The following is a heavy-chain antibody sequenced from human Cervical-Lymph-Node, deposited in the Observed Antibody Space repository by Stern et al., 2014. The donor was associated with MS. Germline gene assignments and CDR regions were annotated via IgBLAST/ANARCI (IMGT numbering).Heavy chain of an antibody. CDR3: AKDFGYYDSSGEYFDY. CDR2: ISYDGQTK. CDR1: RFSFSFYA. Sequence: VQLVESGGGVVQPGRSLRLSCAASRFSFSFYAMHWVRQAPGKGLEGVAVISYDGQTKYYAESVRGRFTISRDNSKNTLYLQMNTLRAEDTAVYYCAKDFGYYDSSGEYFDYWGQGTLVTVSS. D-gene: IGHD3-22*01. V-gene: IGHV3-30*18. J-gene: IGHJ4*02.